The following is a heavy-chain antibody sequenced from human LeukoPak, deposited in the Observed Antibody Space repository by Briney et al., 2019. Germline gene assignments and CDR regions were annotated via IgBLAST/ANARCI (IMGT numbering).Heavy chain of an antibody. V-gene: IGHV4-59*08. J-gene: IGHJ4*02. Sequence: SETLSLTCTVSGGSISSYYWSWIRQPPGKGLEWIGYIYYSGSTNYNPSLKSRVTISVDTSKNQFSLKLSSVTAADTAVYYCARQGVRRGWRFDYWGQGTLVTVSS. CDR1: GGSISSYY. CDR2: IYYSGST. CDR3: ARQGVRRGWRFDY. D-gene: IGHD6-19*01.